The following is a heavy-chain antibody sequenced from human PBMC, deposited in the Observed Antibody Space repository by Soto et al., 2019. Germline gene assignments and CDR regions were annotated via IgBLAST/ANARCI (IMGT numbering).Heavy chain of an antibody. CDR3: ARDGTPTSTGQLAMPYYYYGMDV. CDR2: INPNSGGT. J-gene: IGHJ6*02. D-gene: IGHD6-13*01. CDR1: GYTFTGYY. V-gene: IGHV1-2*04. Sequence: ASVKVSCKASGYTFTGYYMHWVRQAPGQGLEWMGWINPNSGGTNYAQKFQGWVTMTRDTSISTAYMELSRLRSDDTAVYYCARDGTPTSTGQLAMPYYYYGMDVWGQGTTVTVSS.